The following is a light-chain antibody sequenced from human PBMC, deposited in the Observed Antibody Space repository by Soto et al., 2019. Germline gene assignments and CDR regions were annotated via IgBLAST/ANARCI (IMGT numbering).Light chain of an antibody. CDR3: QQYYGWLT. V-gene: IGKV3-15*01. J-gene: IGKJ4*01. Sequence: EIVMTQSPATLSVSPGERATLSCRASQNIGSHLAWYQQKPGQAPRLLIYDASTRATGISGRFSGSGSGTEFSLTISSLQSEDFAIYYCQQYYGWLTFGGGTKVEIK. CDR1: QNIGSH. CDR2: DAS.